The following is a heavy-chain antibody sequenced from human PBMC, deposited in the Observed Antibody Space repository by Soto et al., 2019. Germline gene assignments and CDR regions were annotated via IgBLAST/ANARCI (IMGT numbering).Heavy chain of an antibody. D-gene: IGHD6-19*01. CDR2: TYYRSKWYN. Sequence: SPTHSLTCAISGDSVSSNSAAWNWIRQSPSRGLEWLGRTYYRSKWYNDYAVSVKSRITINPDTSKNQFSLQLNSVTPEDTAVYYCAREQAGIAVAGTIGYYYGMDVWGQGTTVTVSS. CDR3: AREQAGIAVAGTIGYYYGMDV. V-gene: IGHV6-1*01. J-gene: IGHJ6*02. CDR1: GDSVSSNSAA.